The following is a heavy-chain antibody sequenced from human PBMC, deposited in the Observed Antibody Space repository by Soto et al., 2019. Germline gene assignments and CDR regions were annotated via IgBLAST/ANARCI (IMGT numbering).Heavy chain of an antibody. V-gene: IGHV4-61*01. D-gene: IGHD4-17*01. CDR1: GGSVTSGTYF. CDR3: GRRNSGGNWFDP. CDR2: ISYSGNT. Sequence: SETLPLTCTVSGGSVTSGTYFWNWVRQPPGKGLEWIGYISYSGNTDYNPSLKSRATISVDTSKTQFSLKLTSLTAADTAVYYCGRRNSGGNWFDPWGPGTLVTVSS. J-gene: IGHJ5*02.